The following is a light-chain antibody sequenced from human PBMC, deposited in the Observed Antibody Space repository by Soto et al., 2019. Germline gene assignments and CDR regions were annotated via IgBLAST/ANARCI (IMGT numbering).Light chain of an antibody. CDR2: CAS. V-gene: IGKV3-20*01. CDR3: QQYCSSPFT. CDR1: QSISSSY. Sequence: EIVLTQSPGTLSLSPGERATLSCRASQSISSSYLAWYQQKPGQAPRLLIYCASIRAAGIPDRFSGSGSGTDFTLNITRLDPDEFAVYYCQQYCSSPFTFGPGTKVYIE. J-gene: IGKJ3*01.